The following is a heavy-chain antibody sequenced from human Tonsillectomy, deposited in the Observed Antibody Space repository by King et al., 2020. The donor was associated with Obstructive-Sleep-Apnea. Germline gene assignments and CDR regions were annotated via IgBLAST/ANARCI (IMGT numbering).Heavy chain of an antibody. Sequence: VQLVQSGGGLVKAEGSLRLSCAASEFTFSNAWMSWVRQVPGKGLEWVGRISTKTDGASTDYAAPVKGRFIISRDDSKNTLYLQMNSLKIEDTAVYYCTWGSAAAYFDYWGQGTLVTVSS. CDR2: ISTKTDGAST. CDR1: EFTFSNAW. V-gene: IGHV3-15*01. CDR3: TWGSAAAYFDY. D-gene: IGHD6-13*01. J-gene: IGHJ4*02.